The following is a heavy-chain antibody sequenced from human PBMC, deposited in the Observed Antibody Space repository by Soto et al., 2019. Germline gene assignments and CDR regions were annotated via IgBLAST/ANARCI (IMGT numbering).Heavy chain of an antibody. CDR3: ARCRRIRDFWSGYQNNWFDP. CDR1: GFTFSIYA. CDR2: INSDGSST. V-gene: IGHV3-74*01. D-gene: IGHD3-3*01. J-gene: IGHJ5*02. Sequence: GGSLRLSCAVSGFTFSIYAMCWVRQAPGKGLEWVSGINSDGSSTSYADCVKGRFTISRDNAKNTLYLQMNSLRAEDTAVYYCARCRRIRDFWSGYQNNWFDPWGQGTLVTVAS.